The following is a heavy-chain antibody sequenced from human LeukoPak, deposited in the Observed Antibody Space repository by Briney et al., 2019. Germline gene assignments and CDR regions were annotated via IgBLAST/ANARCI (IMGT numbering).Heavy chain of an antibody. J-gene: IGHJ4*02. CDR1: GFTFSSYV. Sequence: GGSLRLSCAASGFTFSSYVMTWVRQAPGKGLEWVSSISGSGASAYYADSVKGRFTISRDNSKNTLYLQMNSLRVEDTAVYYCAKDGVYGDYGLFDYWGQGTLVTVSS. CDR3: AKDGVYGDYGLFDY. CDR2: ISGSGASA. D-gene: IGHD4-17*01. V-gene: IGHV3-23*01.